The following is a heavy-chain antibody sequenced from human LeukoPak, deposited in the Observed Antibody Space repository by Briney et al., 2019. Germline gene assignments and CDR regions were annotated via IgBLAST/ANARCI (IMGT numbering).Heavy chain of an antibody. CDR3: ARQPAATAAFDI. CDR1: GGSINNYY. CDR2: IYYSGGDM. J-gene: IGHJ3*02. V-gene: IGHV4-59*08. D-gene: IGHD5-18*01. Sequence: NPSETLSLTCTVSGGSINNYYWSWIRQPPGKGLEWIGYIYYSGGDMNYNPSLKSRLTISVDTSKNQISLMLTSMTAADTAVYYCARQPAATAAFDIWAQGTMVTVFS.